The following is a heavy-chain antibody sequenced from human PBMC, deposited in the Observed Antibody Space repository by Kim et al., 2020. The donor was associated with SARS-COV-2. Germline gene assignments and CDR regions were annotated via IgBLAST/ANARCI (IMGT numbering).Heavy chain of an antibody. CDR2: INTKDGDT. D-gene: IGHD3-16*01. CDR1: GYIFSIYG. CDR3: VRGSWGLVNDY. Sequence: ASVKVSCKTSGYIFSIYGFSWVRQAPGQGLEWMGWINTKDGDTKYVQKFQDRVTMTTDSSTSTAYMELRSLKFDDTAVYYCVRGSWGLVNDYLGQGTQGT. V-gene: IGHV1-18*01. J-gene: IGHJ4*02.